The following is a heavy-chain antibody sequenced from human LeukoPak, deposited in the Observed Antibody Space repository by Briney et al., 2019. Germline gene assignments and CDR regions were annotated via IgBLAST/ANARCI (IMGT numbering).Heavy chain of an antibody. V-gene: IGHV4-59*01. CDR3: AREYSTSSEGDYFDY. Sequence: SETLSLTCTVSGASITTYYWTWIRQPPGKGLEWVGYIYHSGSTNYNPSLKSRVTISLDTSRNQFSLRLSSVTAADTAVYFCAREYSTSSEGDYFDYWGQGSLVTVSS. CDR2: IYHSGST. CDR1: GASITTYY. J-gene: IGHJ4*02. D-gene: IGHD6-6*01.